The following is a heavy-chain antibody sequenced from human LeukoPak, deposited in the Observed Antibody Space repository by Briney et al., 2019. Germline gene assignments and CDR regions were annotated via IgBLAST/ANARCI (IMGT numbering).Heavy chain of an antibody. CDR2: IYYGGSA. V-gene: IGHV4-59*08. D-gene: IGHD4-11*01. Sequence: PSETLSLTCTVSGGSISSYYWTWIRQPPGKGLEWIGYIYYGGSANYNPSLKSRVTISVDTSKNHFSLRPSSVTAADTAVYYCARSQSGGYSNFDPWGQGTLVTVSS. CDR3: ARSQSGGYSNFDP. CDR1: GGSISSYY. J-gene: IGHJ5*02.